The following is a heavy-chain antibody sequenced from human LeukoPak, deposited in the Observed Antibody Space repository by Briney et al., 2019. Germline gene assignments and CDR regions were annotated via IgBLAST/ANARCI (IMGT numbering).Heavy chain of an antibody. D-gene: IGHD3-22*01. V-gene: IGHV4-59*01. Sequence: PSETLSLTCTVSGGSISSYYWSWIRQPPGKGLEWIGYIYYSGSTNYNPSLKSRVTISVDTSKNQFSLKLSPVTAADTAVYYCGRVADRSGYCYAVDYWGQGTLVTVSS. CDR3: GRVADRSGYCYAVDY. CDR1: GGSISSYY. J-gene: IGHJ4*02. CDR2: IYYSGST.